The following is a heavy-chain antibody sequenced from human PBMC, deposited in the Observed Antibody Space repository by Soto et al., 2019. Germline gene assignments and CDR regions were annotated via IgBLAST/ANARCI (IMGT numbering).Heavy chain of an antibody. V-gene: IGHV4-34*01. CDR1: GGSFSGYY. CDR3: ASGSGEF. Sequence: QVQLQQWGAGLLKPSETLSLTCAVYGGSFSGYYWSWIRQPPGKGLEWIGEINQSGSTNYNPSLKSRVTMSVDTSKNQFSLKLSSVTAADTAVYYCASGSGEFWGQGTLVTVSS. CDR2: INQSGST. J-gene: IGHJ4*02. D-gene: IGHD3-16*01.